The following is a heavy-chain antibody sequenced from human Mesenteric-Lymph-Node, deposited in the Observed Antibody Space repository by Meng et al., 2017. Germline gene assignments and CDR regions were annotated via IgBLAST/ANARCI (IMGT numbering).Heavy chain of an antibody. CDR3: ARGQLLWFGEPVDYYGMDV. CDR2: TYTSGST. CDR1: GGSISSGSYY. Sequence: SETLSLTCTVSGGSISSGSYYWSWIRQPAGKGLEWIGRTYTSGSTNYNPSLKSRVTISVDTSKNQFSLKLSSVTAADTAVYYCARGQLLWFGEPVDYYGMDVWGQGTTVTVSS. J-gene: IGHJ6*02. V-gene: IGHV4-61*02. D-gene: IGHD3-10*01.